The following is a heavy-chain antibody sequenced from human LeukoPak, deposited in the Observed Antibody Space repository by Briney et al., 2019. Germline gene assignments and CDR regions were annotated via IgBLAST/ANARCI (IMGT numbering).Heavy chain of an antibody. Sequence: GGSLRPSCAASGFTFSSYAMSWVRQAPGKGLEWVSAISGSGGSTYYADSVKGRFTISRDNSKNTLYLQMNSLRAEDTAVYYCAKDSITMVRGVMSYGMDVWGQGTTVTVSS. J-gene: IGHJ6*02. CDR3: AKDSITMVRGVMSYGMDV. D-gene: IGHD3-10*01. V-gene: IGHV3-23*01. CDR1: GFTFSSYA. CDR2: ISGSGGST.